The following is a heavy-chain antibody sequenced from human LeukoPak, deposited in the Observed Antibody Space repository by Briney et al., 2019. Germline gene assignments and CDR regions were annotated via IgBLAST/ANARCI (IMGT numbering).Heavy chain of an antibody. CDR3: ARARSISSNWGIDY. CDR2: INAGNGNT. V-gene: IGHV1-3*03. J-gene: IGHJ4*02. CDR1: GYTFSDYV. D-gene: IGHD6-13*01. Sequence: GASVTVSCKASGYTFSDYVINWVRQAPGQRLEWMGWINAGNGNTKYSEGFQGRVTITRDTSASTAYMELSSLTSEDMAVYYCARARSISSNWGIDYWGQGTLVTVSS.